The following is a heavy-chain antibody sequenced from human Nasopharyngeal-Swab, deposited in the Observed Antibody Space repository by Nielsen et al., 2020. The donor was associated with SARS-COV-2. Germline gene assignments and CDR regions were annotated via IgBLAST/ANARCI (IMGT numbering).Heavy chain of an antibody. V-gene: IGHV3-30-3*01. Sequence: GESLKISCAASGFTFTSYDIHWVRQAPGKGLEWVAVISYDGSTKYYADSVKGRFTVSRDNSKNTLYLQMTSLRAEDTAVYYCARGIIAAAEDWGQGTLVTVSS. D-gene: IGHD6-13*01. CDR2: ISYDGSTK. J-gene: IGHJ4*02. CDR3: ARGIIAAAED. CDR1: GFTFTSYD.